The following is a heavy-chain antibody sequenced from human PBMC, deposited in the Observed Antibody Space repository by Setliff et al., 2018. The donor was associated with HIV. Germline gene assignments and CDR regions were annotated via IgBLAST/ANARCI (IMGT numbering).Heavy chain of an antibody. CDR3: ARVQQQLLQEDDYFEY. CDR2: MSYDGNNK. D-gene: IGHD6-13*01. Sequence: PGGSLRLSCAASGFIFSSYAMHWVRQAPGKGLEWVAVMSYDGNNKYYADSVKGRFTISRDNSKNTLFLQMNSLRPEDTAVYYCARVQQQLLQEDDYFEYWGQGTLVTVSS. J-gene: IGHJ4*02. V-gene: IGHV3-30*01. CDR1: GFIFSSYA.